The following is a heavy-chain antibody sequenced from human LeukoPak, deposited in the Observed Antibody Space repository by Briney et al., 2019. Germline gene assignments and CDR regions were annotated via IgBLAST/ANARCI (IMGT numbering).Heavy chain of an antibody. Sequence: GGSLRLSCAASAFTFSGSAIHWVRQSSGKGLEWVGQIDKKDKGYATATAYAASVKGRFTISRDDSINTAYLQMESLKTEDTALYYCTRDSGTYNWFDPWGQGTLVTVSS. CDR2: IDKKDKGYATAT. CDR1: AFTFSGSA. V-gene: IGHV3-73*01. J-gene: IGHJ5*02. D-gene: IGHD1-26*01. CDR3: TRDSGTYNWFDP.